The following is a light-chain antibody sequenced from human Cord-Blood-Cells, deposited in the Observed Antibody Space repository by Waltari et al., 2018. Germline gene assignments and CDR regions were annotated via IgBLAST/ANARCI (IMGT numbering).Light chain of an antibody. CDR1: ALPKQY. CDR3: QSADSSGTYVV. CDR2: KDS. J-gene: IGLJ2*01. Sequence: SYELTQPPSVSVSPGQTARITCSGDALPKQYAYWYQQKPGQAPVLVIYKDSGRPSGIPERFSGSSSGTTVTLTISGVQVEDEADYYCQSADSSGTYVVFGGGTKLTVL. V-gene: IGLV3-25*03.